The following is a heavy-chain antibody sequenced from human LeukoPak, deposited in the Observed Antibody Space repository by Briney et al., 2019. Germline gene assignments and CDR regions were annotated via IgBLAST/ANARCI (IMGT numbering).Heavy chain of an antibody. Sequence: SETLSLTFTVSGGSISSYYWSWIRQPPGKGLEWIGYIYYSGSTNYNPSLKSRDTISVDTSKNQFSLKLSSVTAADTAVYYCARSASYDILTGREIGAFDIWGQGTMVTVSS. J-gene: IGHJ3*02. CDR2: IYYSGST. D-gene: IGHD3-9*01. CDR3: ARSASYDILTGREIGAFDI. CDR1: GGSISSYY. V-gene: IGHV4-59*01.